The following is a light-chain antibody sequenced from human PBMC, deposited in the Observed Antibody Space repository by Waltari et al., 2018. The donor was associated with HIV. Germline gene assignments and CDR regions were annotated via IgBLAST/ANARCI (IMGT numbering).Light chain of an antibody. V-gene: IGLV1-44*01. CDR2: GNN. Sequence: QSVLTQPPSASGTPGQRVTISCSGSSFNIGSNTVSWYQQLPGTDPKLLIYGNNQRPSGVPDRFSGSKSGTSGSLAVSGLQSEDEADYSCAAWDDSLNGYVFGTGTKVTVL. CDR3: AAWDDSLNGYV. CDR1: SFNIGSNT. J-gene: IGLJ1*01.